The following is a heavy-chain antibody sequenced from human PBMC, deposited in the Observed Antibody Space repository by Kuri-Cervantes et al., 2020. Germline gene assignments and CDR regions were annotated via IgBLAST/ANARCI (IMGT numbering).Heavy chain of an antibody. V-gene: IGHV3-9*01. CDR2: ISWNSGFI. Sequence: GGSLRLSCTASGFTFDDYAMHWVRQTPGKGLEWVSGISWNSGFIGYADSVKGRFTISRDNAKNSLYLQMNSLRAEDTALYYCAKDVIGIVGATGAFDYWGQETLVTVSS. CDR1: GFTFDDYA. J-gene: IGHJ4*02. D-gene: IGHD1-26*01. CDR3: AKDVIGIVGATGAFDY.